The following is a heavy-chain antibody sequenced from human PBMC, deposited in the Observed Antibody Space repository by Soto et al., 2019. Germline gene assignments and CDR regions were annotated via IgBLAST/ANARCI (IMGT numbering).Heavy chain of an antibody. D-gene: IGHD3-22*01. V-gene: IGHV5-51*01. CDR3: ARKDKSGYFNWFDP. Sequence: GESLKISCRTSGYRFTSYWIAWVRQMPGKGLEWMGIIFPSDSDTRYSPSFQGQVTISADRSTSTVFLQWASLKASDTAVYFCARKDKSGYFNWFDPWGQGTLITVSS. CDR2: IFPSDSDT. CDR1: GYRFTSYW. J-gene: IGHJ5*02.